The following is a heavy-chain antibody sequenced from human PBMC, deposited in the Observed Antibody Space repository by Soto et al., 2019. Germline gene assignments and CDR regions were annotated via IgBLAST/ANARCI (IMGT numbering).Heavy chain of an antibody. V-gene: IGHV4-34*10. Sequence: PSETLSLTCAVYGGSFSGYYWSWIRQPPGKGLEWIGEINHSGSTNYNPSLKSRVIMSVDTSKNSLYLQMNSLRAEDTALYHCARDRFVCSSTSCNYWYFDLWGRGTLVTVSS. CDR1: GGSFSGYY. CDR3: ARDRFVCSSTSCNYWYFDL. CDR2: INHSGST. J-gene: IGHJ2*01. D-gene: IGHD2-2*01.